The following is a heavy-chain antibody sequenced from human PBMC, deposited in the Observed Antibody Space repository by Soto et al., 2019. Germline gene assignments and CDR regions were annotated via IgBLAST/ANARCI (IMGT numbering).Heavy chain of an antibody. D-gene: IGHD6-13*01. CDR2: MNPNSGNT. V-gene: IGHV1-8*01. CDR1: GYTFTSYD. CDR3: ARELSSSWRFDY. J-gene: IGHJ4*02. Sequence: QVQLVQSGAEVKKPGASVKVSCKASGYTFTSYDINWVRQATGQGLEWMGWMNPNSGNTGYAQKFQGRVTMARNTSISTAYMELSSLRSEDTVVYYCARELSSSWRFDYWGQGTLVTVSS.